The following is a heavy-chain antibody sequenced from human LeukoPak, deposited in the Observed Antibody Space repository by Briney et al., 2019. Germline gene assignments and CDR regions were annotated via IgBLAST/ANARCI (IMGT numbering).Heavy chain of an antibody. Sequence: GGSLRLSCAASGFTFSTYNMNWVRQAPGKGLEWVSYISSSSSTMYYADSVKGRFTISRDNAKSSLYLQMNSLRAEDTAVYYCARSGGVVVPAEGPQGHYYYSYYMAVWGKGTTVTVSS. CDR2: ISSSSSTM. J-gene: IGHJ6*03. V-gene: IGHV3-48*01. CDR1: GFTFSTYN. CDR3: ARSGGVVVPAEGPQGHYYYSYYMAV. D-gene: IGHD2-2*01.